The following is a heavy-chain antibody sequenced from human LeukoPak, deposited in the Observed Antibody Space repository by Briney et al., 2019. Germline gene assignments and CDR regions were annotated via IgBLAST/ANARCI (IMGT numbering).Heavy chain of an antibody. Sequence: SETLSLTCTVSGSSISSSSYYWGWIRQPPGKGLEWIGSISYSGSTYYNPSLKSRVTIFIDTSKNQFSLKLSSVTAADTAVYYCARPYCNVTNCYKFDAFDIWGQGTMVTVSS. CDR1: GSSISSSSYY. CDR2: ISYSGST. CDR3: ARPYCNVTNCYKFDAFDI. J-gene: IGHJ3*02. D-gene: IGHD2-2*02. V-gene: IGHV4-39*01.